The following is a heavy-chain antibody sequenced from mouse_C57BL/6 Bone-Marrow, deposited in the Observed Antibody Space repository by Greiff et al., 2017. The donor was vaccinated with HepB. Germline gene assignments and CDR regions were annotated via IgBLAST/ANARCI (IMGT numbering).Heavy chain of an antibody. CDR1: GFTFSSYG. J-gene: IGHJ2*01. Sequence: EVQVVESGGDLVKPGGSLKLSCAASGFTFSSYGMSWVRQTPDKRLEWVATISSGGSYTYYPDSVKGRFTISRDNAKNTLYLQMSSLKSEDTAMYYCARHEELRYWGQGTTLTVSS. CDR2: ISSGGSYT. V-gene: IGHV5-6*01. D-gene: IGHD1-1*01. CDR3: ARHEELRY.